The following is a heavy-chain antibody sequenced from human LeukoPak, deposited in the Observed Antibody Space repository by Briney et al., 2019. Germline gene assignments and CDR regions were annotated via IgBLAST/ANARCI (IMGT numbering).Heavy chain of an antibody. J-gene: IGHJ5*02. CDR2: IYYSGST. CDR1: GGSISSYY. V-gene: IGHV4-59*01. D-gene: IGHD2-2*01. CDR3: ARGVVPGAVAGFDP. Sequence: SETLSLTCTVSGGSISSYYWSWIRQPPGKGLEWIGYIYYSGSTNYNPSLKSRVTISVDTSKNQFSLKLSSVTAADTAVYYCARGVVPGAVAGFDPWGQGTLVTVSS.